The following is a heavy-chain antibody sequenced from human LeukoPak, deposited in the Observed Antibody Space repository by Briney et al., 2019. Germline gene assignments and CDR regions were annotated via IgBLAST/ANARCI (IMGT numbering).Heavy chain of an antibody. V-gene: IGHV5-51*01. CDR3: ARDYGSGSGNWFDA. CDR2: TYPGDSDT. D-gene: IGHD3-10*01. CDR1: GYSFTSYW. Sequence: GESLKISCKGSGYSFTSYWIGWVRQMPGKGLEWMGTTYPGDSDTRYSPSFQGQVTMSVDKSITTAYLEWSGLKASDTAMYYCARDYGSGSGNWFDAWGPGTLVTVSS. J-gene: IGHJ5*02.